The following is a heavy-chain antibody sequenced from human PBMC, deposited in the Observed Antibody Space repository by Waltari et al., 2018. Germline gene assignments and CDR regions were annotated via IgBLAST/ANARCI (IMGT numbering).Heavy chain of an antibody. Sequence: QVQLQESGPGLVKPSETLSLTCTVSGGSISSYYWSWIRQPAGKGPEWIGRIYTSGSTNYNPSLKSRVTMSVDTSKNQFSLKLSSVTAADTAVYYCARAKGSPTGIGGSGWSYYGMDVWGQGTTVTVSS. V-gene: IGHV4-4*07. CDR3: ARAKGSPTGIGGSGWSYYGMDV. CDR1: GGSISSYY. J-gene: IGHJ6*02. D-gene: IGHD6-19*01. CDR2: IYTSGST.